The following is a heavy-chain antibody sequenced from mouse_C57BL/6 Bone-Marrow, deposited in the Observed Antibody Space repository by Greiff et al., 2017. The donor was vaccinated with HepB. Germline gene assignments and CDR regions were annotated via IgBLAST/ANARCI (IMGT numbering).Heavy chain of an antibody. D-gene: IGHD1-1*01. Sequence: QVQLQQSGAELVKPGASVKVSCKASGYTFTSYWMHWVKQRPGQGLEWIGRIHPSDSDTNYNGKFKGKATLTADKSSSTAYMQLSSLTSEDSAVYFCARGYYYGSSYSWYFDVWGTGTTVTVSS. CDR2: IHPSDSDT. CDR3: ARGYYYGSSYSWYFDV. V-gene: IGHV1-74*01. CDR1: GYTFTSYW. J-gene: IGHJ1*03.